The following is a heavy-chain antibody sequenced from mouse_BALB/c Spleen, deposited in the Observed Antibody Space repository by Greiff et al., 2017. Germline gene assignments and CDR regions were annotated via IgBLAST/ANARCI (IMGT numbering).Heavy chain of an antibody. J-gene: IGHJ3*01. CDR1: GFTFSSYT. CDR2: ISNGGGST. V-gene: IGHV5-12-2*01. D-gene: IGHD2-14*01. Sequence: EVKVVESGGGLVQPGGSLKLSCAASGFTFSSYTMSWVRQTPEKRLEWVAYISNGGGSTYYPDTVKGRFTISRDNAKNTLYLQMSSLKSEDTDMYYCARQGRYDWFAYWGQGNLVTVSA. CDR3: ARQGRYDWFAY.